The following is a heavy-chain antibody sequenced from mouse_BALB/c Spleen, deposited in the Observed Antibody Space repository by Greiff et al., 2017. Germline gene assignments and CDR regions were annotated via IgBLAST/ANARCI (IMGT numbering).Heavy chain of an antibody. CDR1: GYSITSDYA. D-gene: IGHD3-2*01. V-gene: IGHV3-2*02. CDR3: ARGRQLGLNVYYFDY. CDR2: ISCSGST. Sequence: DVQLQESGPGLVKPSQSLSLTCTVTGYSITSDYAWNWIRQFPGNKLEWMGYISCSGSTSYNPSLKSRISITRDTSKNQFFLQLNSVTTEDTATYYCARGRQLGLNVYYFDYWGQGTTLTVSS. J-gene: IGHJ2*01.